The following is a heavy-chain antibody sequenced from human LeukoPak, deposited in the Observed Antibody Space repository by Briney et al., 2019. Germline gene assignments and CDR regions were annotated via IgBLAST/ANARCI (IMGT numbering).Heavy chain of an antibody. CDR1: GGTFSSYA. J-gene: IGHJ4*02. CDR2: IIPIFGTA. CDR3: ARDYGEWGRYYFDY. V-gene: IGHV1-69*05. Sequence: ASVKVSCKASGGTFSSYAISWVRQAPGQGLEWMGRIIPIFGTASYAQKFQGRVTITTDESTSTAYMELSSLRSEDTAVYYCARDYGEWGRYYFDYWGQGTLVTVSS. D-gene: IGHD1-26*01.